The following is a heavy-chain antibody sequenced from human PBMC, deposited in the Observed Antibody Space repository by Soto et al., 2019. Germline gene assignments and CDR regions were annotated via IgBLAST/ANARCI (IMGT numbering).Heavy chain of an antibody. V-gene: IGHV3-30*18. CDR3: AKGPAIVVVPAAMNYYYGMDV. CDR1: GFTFSSYG. D-gene: IGHD2-2*01. Sequence: QVQLVESGGGVVQPGRSLRLSCAASGFTFSSYGMHWVRQAPGKGLEWVAVISYDGSNKYYADSVKGRFTISRDNSKNPLELKTNSLRAEDTAVYYCAKGPAIVVVPAAMNYYYGMDVWGQGTTVTVSS. J-gene: IGHJ6*02. CDR2: ISYDGSNK.